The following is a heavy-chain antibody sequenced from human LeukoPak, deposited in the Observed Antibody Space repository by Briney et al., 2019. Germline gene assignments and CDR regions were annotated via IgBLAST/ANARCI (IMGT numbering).Heavy chain of an antibody. CDR2: IYYSGTT. D-gene: IGHD3-10*01. J-gene: IGHJ4*02. CDR3: ARHVIGESAQYYLDY. V-gene: IGHV4-39*01. CDR1: GGSISSSSYY. Sequence: PSETLSLTCTVSGGSISSSSYYWGWIRQPPGKGLEWIGSIYYSGTTYYNPSLKSRVTISVATSKNQFPLKLSSVTAADTAVYYCARHVIGESAQYYLDYWGQGTLVTVSS.